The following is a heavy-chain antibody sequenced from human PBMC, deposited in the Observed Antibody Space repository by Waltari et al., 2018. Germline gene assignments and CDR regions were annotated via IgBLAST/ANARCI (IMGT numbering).Heavy chain of an antibody. D-gene: IGHD2-15*01. CDR2: ISGSGGST. Sequence: EVQLLETGGNLVQPGGSLRLSCAASGFTFSTYVMSWGRQAPGKGLEWVSSISGSGGSTYYADSVKGRFTISRDDSKNTLYLQMNSLRAEDTAVYYCAAQIRKLPLDYWGQGTLVTVSS. V-gene: IGHV3-23*01. CDR3: AAQIRKLPLDY. J-gene: IGHJ4*02. CDR1: GFTFSTYV.